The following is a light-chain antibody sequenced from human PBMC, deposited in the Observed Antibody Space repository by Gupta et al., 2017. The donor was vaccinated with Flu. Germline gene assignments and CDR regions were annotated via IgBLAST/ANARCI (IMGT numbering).Light chain of an antibody. Sequence: QSVLTQPPSVSGAPGQRVTISCTGSSSNIGAGYNVHWYQQLPGTAPRLLIEGNNNRPSGVPDRFSGSKSGTSASLAITGLQAEDEADYYCQAHDSSLSGWVFGGGTKVTVL. CDR1: SSNIGAGYN. CDR3: QAHDSSLSGWV. J-gene: IGLJ3*02. V-gene: IGLV1-40*01. CDR2: GNN.